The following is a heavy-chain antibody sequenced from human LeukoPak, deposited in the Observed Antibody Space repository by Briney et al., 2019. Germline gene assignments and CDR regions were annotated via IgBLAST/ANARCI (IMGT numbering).Heavy chain of an antibody. CDR1: GYTFTSYY. CDR2: INPSGGST. CDR3: ARDQSATTKLYYYYYYMDV. V-gene: IGHV1-46*01. D-gene: IGHD1-26*01. J-gene: IGHJ6*03. Sequence: ASVKVSCKASGYTFTSYYMHWVRQAPGQGLEWMGIINPSGGSTSYAQKFQGRVTMTRDTSTSTVYMELSSLRSEDTAVYYCARDQSATTKLYYYYYYMDVWGKGTTVTVSS.